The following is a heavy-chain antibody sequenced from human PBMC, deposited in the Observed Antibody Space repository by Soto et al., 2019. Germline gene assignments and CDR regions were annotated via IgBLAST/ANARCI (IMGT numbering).Heavy chain of an antibody. CDR3: ASSDYDFWSGYYR. V-gene: IGHV1-69*02. D-gene: IGHD3-3*01. Sequence: QVQLVQSGAEVKKPGSSVKVSCKASGGTFSSYTISWVRQAPGQGLEGMGRIIPILGIANYAQKFQGRVTITADKSTRTAYMELSSLRSEDTAVYYCASSDYDFWSGYYRWGQGTLVTVSS. CDR1: GGTFSSYT. CDR2: IIPILGIA. J-gene: IGHJ4*02.